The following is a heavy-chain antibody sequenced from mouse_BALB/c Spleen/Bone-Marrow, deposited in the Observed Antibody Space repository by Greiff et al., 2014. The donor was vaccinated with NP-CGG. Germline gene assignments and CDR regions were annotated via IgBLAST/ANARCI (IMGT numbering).Heavy chain of an antibody. Sequence: QVQLKESGPGLVAPSQSLSITCTVSGFSLTSYGVSWVRQPPGKGLEWLGVIWGDGSTNYYSALISRLSISKGNSKSQIFLKLNSLQTDDTATYYYAKQGLPDWYFDVWGAGTTVTVSS. CDR1: GFSLTSYG. D-gene: IGHD3-3*01. CDR2: IWGDGST. J-gene: IGHJ1*01. CDR3: AKQGLPDWYFDV. V-gene: IGHV2-3*01.